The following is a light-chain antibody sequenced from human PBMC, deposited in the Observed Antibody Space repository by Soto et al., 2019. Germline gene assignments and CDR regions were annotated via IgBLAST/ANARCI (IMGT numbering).Light chain of an antibody. CDR1: QSIKSRY. Sequence: EIVLTQSPGTLSLSPGERATHSCRASQSIKSRYLAWYQQKPGQAPRLLIYGASSRATGIPDRFSGSGSGTDFTLTISRLEPEDFAVYYCQQFGSSPGFTFGPGTKVDIK. J-gene: IGKJ3*01. CDR3: QQFGSSPGFT. V-gene: IGKV3-20*01. CDR2: GAS.